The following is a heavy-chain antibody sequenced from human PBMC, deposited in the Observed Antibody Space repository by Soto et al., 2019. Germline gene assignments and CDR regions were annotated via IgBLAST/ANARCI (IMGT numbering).Heavy chain of an antibody. CDR2: IYYSGST. CDR1: GGYISSYC. D-gene: IGHD3-10*01. CDR3: ARYGSGSSVWFDP. Sequence: PSETLSVTCTVAGGYISSYCWSWIRQPPGKGLEWIGYIYYSGSTNYNPSLKSRVTISVDTSKNQFSLKLSSVTAADTAVYYCARYGSGSSVWFDPWGQGTLVTVSS. J-gene: IGHJ5*02. V-gene: IGHV4-59*01.